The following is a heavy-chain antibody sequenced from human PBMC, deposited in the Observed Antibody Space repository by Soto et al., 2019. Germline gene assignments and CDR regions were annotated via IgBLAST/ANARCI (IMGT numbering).Heavy chain of an antibody. Sequence: GGSLRLSCAASGFTFSSYAMHWVRQAPGKGLEWVAVISYDGSNKYYADSVKGRFTISRDNSKSTLYLQMNSLRAEDTAVYYCAREAAVVVAHYDYWGQGTLVTVSS. CDR2: ISYDGSNK. D-gene: IGHD2-15*01. CDR3: AREAAVVVAHYDY. V-gene: IGHV3-30-3*01. J-gene: IGHJ4*02. CDR1: GFTFSSYA.